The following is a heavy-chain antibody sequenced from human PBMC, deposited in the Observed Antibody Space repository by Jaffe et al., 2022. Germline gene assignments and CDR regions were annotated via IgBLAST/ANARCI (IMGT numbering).Heavy chain of an antibody. CDR1: GGSFSGYY. CDR2: INHSGST. D-gene: IGHD3-9*01. CDR3: ARGQIVLRYFDWLPYYFDY. V-gene: IGHV4-34*01. Sequence: QVQLQQWGAGLLKPSETLSLTCAVYGGSFSGYYWSWIRQPPGKGLEWIGEINHSGSTNYNPSLKSRVTISVDTSKNQFSLKLSSVTAADTAVYYCARGQIVLRYFDWLPYYFDYWGQGTLVTVSS. J-gene: IGHJ4*02.